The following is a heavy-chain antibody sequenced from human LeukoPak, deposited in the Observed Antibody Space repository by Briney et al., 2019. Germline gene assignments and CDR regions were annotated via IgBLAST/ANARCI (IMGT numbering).Heavy chain of an antibody. CDR3: AGCVVAEHSFDF. CDR1: GGCFNGFY. Sequence: SETLSLTCSVSGGCFNGFYLSWIRQPPGKGLEWTGFLQYTGSNNYNPSPERRRSTSVGTSKKQSSLVLITVTAADTAVYYYAGCVVAEHSFDFWGQGTMVTVSS. V-gene: IGHV4-59*01. J-gene: IGHJ3*01. CDR2: LQYTGSN. D-gene: IGHD2-15*01.